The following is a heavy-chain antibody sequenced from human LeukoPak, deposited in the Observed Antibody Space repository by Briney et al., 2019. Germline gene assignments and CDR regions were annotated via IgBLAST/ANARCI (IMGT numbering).Heavy chain of an antibody. CDR1: GYTLTELS. CDR3: ATGPEVVVITDLYYFDY. D-gene: IGHD3-22*01. CDR2: FDPEGGET. J-gene: IGHJ4*02. V-gene: IGHV1-24*01. Sequence: ASVKVSCKVSGYTLTELSMHWVRQAPGKGLEWMGGFDPEGGETIYAQKFQGRVTMTEDTSTDTAYMELSSLRSEDTAVYYCATGPEVVVITDLYYFDYWGQGTLVTVSS.